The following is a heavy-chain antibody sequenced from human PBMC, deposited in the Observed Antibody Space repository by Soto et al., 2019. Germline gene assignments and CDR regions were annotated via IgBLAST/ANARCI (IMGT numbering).Heavy chain of an antibody. J-gene: IGHJ6*02. V-gene: IGHV3-48*03. Sequence: GGSLRLSCAASGFTFSNFEMHWVRQAPGKGLEWVSYINTAGSTKYYAESVKGRFTISRDNARNSLFLQMNSLRAEDTGIYYWVRERKQWQTNRVYNYGLDVWGQGTTVTVSS. D-gene: IGHD6-19*01. CDR1: GFTFSNFE. CDR3: VRERKQWQTNRVYNYGLDV. CDR2: INTAGSTK.